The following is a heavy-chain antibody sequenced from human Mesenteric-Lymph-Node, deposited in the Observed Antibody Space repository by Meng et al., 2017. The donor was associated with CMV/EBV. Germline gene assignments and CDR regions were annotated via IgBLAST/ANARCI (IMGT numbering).Heavy chain of an antibody. CDR1: GGSFSGYY. Sequence: GSLRLSCAVYGGSFSGYYWSWIRQPPGKGLEWIGEINHSGSTNYNPSLKSRVTISVDTSKNQFSLKLSSVTAADTAVYYCARPFFDAFDIWGQGTMVTVSS. CDR2: INHSGST. V-gene: IGHV4-34*01. J-gene: IGHJ3*02. CDR3: ARPFFDAFDI. D-gene: IGHD3-3*02.